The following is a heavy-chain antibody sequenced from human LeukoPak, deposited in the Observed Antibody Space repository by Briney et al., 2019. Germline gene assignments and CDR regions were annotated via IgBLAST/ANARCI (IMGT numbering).Heavy chain of an antibody. V-gene: IGHV3-21*04. J-gene: IGHJ5*02. Sequence: GGSLRLSCAASGFTFSNYNMNWVRQAPGKGLEWVSSIRSSTTYVYYADSVKGRFTISRDNAKNSLYLQMNSLRAEDTAVYFCAKGHLNTGTTRSALSSWGQGTLVTVSS. CDR3: AKGHLNTGTTRSALSS. CDR1: GFTFSNYN. CDR2: IRSSTTYV. D-gene: IGHD1-1*01.